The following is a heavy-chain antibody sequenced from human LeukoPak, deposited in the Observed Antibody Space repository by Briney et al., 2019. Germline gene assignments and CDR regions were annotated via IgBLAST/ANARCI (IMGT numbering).Heavy chain of an antibody. D-gene: IGHD3-22*01. CDR3: ASSPQSSGYYYGDFDY. CDR2: ICTSGST. Sequence: SETLSLTCTVSGGSISSYYWSWIRQPAGKGLEWIGRICTSGSTNYNPSLKSRVTMSVDTSKNQFSLKLSSVTAADTAVYYCASSPQSSGYYYGDFDYWGQGTLVTVSS. CDR1: GGSISSYY. J-gene: IGHJ4*02. V-gene: IGHV4-4*07.